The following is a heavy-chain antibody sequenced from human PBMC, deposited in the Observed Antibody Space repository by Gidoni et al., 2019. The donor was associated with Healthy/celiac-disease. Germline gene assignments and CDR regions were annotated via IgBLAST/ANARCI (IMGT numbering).Heavy chain of an antibody. CDR1: GGSISSGDYY. CDR3: AREGGGVRGQEVVTAIDY. D-gene: IGHD2-21*02. J-gene: IGHJ4*02. CDR2: IYYSGST. Sequence: QVQLQESGPGLVKPSQTLSLTCTVSGGSISSGDYYWSWIRQPPGKGLEWIGYIYYSGSTYYNPSLKSRVTISVDTSKNQFSLKLSSVTAADTAVYYCAREGGGVRGQEVVTAIDYWGQGTLVTVSS. V-gene: IGHV4-30-4*01.